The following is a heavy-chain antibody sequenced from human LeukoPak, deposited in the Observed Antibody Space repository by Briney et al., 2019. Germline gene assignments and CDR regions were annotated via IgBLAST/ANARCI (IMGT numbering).Heavy chain of an antibody. Sequence: ASVKVSCKGSGYTFTGYYMYWVRQAPGQGLEWMGWINPNSGGTNYAQKFQGRVTMTRDTSISTAYMELSRLGSDDTAVYYCARVPEDYFYYAMDVWGQGTTVTVSS. V-gene: IGHV1-2*02. J-gene: IGHJ6*02. CDR1: GYTFTGYY. CDR3: ARVPEDYFYYAMDV. CDR2: INPNSGGT.